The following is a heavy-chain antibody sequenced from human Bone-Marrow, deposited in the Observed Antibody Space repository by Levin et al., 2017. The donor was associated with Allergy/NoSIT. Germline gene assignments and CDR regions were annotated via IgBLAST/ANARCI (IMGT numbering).Heavy chain of an antibody. CDR2: ISESGSTI. CDR1: GFTFSSYE. J-gene: IGHJ6*02. V-gene: IGHV3-48*03. D-gene: IGHD1-26*01. CDR3: ARAGVGYSGSYSTSYYYGMDV. Sequence: GESLKISCAASGFTFSSYEMNWVRQAPGKGLEWISYISESGSTIYYADSVKGRFTISRDNAKNSLYLQMNSLRPEDTAVYYCARAGVGYSGSYSTSYYYGMDVWGLGTTVTVSS.